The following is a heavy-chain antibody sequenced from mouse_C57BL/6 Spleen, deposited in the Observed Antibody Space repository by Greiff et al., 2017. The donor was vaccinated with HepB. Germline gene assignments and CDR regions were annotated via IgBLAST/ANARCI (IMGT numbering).Heavy chain of an antibody. CDR3: TTAQGAWFAY. CDR1: GFNIKDDY. V-gene: IGHV14-4*01. Sequence: EVQLQQSGAELVRPGASVKLSCTASGFNIKDDYMHWVKQRPEQGLEWIGWIDPENGDTEYASKFQGKATITADTSSNTAYLQLSSLTSEDTAVYDCTTAQGAWFAYWGQGTLVTVSA. D-gene: IGHD3-2*02. CDR2: IDPENGDT. J-gene: IGHJ3*01.